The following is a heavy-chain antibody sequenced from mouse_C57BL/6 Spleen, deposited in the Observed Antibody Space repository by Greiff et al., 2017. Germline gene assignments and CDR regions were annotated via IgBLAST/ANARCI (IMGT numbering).Heavy chain of an antibody. CDR2: IDPSDSYT. Sequence: QVQLQQPGAELVMPGASVKLSCKASGYTFTSYWMHWVKQRPGQGLEWIGEIDPSDSYTNYNQKFKGKSTLTVDKSSSTAYMQLSSLTSEDSAVYYCARKPPYYSKDYYAMDYWGQGTSVTVSS. V-gene: IGHV1-69*01. CDR3: ARKPPYYSKDYYAMDY. J-gene: IGHJ4*01. D-gene: IGHD2-5*01. CDR1: GYTFTSYW.